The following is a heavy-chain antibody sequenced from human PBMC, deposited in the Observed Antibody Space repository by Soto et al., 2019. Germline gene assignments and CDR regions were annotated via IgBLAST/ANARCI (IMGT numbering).Heavy chain of an antibody. CDR2: IYYSGST. Sequence: SETLSLTCTVSGGSISSSSYYWGWIRQPPGKGLEWIGSIYYSGSTYYNPSLKSRVTISVDTSKNQFSLKLSSVTAADTAVYSCARCIGVAGKRNNWFDPWGQGTLVTVSS. J-gene: IGHJ5*02. D-gene: IGHD6-19*01. CDR1: GGSISSSSYY. CDR3: ARCIGVAGKRNNWFDP. V-gene: IGHV4-39*01.